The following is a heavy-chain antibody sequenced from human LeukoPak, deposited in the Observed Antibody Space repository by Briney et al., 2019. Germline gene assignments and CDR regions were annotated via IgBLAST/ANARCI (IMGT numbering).Heavy chain of an antibody. CDR2: INADSGDT. Sequence: ASVKVSCKASGYTFTDYYMHWVRQAPGQGLEWMGWINADSGDTDCAQQFQGRVTMTRDTSISTAYMELSRLRSDDTAVYYCARVWSKGGLYAFDIWGQGTMVTVSS. CDR3: ARVWSKGGLYAFDI. CDR1: GYTFTDYY. J-gene: IGHJ3*02. D-gene: IGHD2-15*01. V-gene: IGHV1-2*02.